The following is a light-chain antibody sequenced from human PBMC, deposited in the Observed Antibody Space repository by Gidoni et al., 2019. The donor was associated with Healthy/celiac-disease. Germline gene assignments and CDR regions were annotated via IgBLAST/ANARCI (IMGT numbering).Light chain of an antibody. V-gene: IGKV4-1*01. CDR2: WAS. CDR1: QSVLYSSNNKNY. J-gene: IGKJ1*01. CDR3: QQYYSTPTWT. Sequence: DLVMSQSPDSLAVSLGERATINCKSSQSVLYSSNNKNYVAWYQQKPGQPPKRLIYWASTRESGVPERLSGSGSGTDFTLTISSRQAEDVAVYYCQQYYSTPTWTFGQGTKVEIK.